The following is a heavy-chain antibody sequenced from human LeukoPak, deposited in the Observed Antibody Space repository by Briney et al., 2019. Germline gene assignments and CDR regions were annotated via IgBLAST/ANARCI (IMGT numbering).Heavy chain of an antibody. D-gene: IGHD3-3*01. V-gene: IGHV3-33*06. CDR2: IWYDGSNK. J-gene: IGHJ4*02. CDR1: GFTFSSYG. Sequence: GRSLRLSCAASGFTFSSYGMHWVRQAPGKGLEWVAVIWYDGSNKYYADSVKGRFTISRENSKNTLYLQMNSLRAEDTAVYYCAKDYDFWSGYEIDYWGQGTLVTVSS. CDR3: AKDYDFWSGYEIDY.